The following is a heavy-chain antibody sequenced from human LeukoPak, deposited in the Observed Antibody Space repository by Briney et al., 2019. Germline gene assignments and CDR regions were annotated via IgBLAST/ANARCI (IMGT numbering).Heavy chain of an antibody. V-gene: IGHV3-43*02. Sequence: GGSPRDSCVASGLPIADFAMHWVRQAPGKGLEWVSLISGDGVSTFYADSVKGRFSISRDNSKNSLSLEMNSLRTEDTAMYYCARESGKFDYWGQGTLVAVSS. CDR3: ARESGKFDY. CDR2: ISGDGVST. J-gene: IGHJ4*02. CDR1: GLPIADFA.